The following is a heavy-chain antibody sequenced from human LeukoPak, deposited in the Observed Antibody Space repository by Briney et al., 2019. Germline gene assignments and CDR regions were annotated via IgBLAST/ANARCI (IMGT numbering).Heavy chain of an antibody. V-gene: IGHV1-18*01. J-gene: IGHJ4*02. CDR2: ISAYNGNT. CDR3: ARDLDYCSGGSCSEPPFGY. CDR1: GYTFTSYG. D-gene: IGHD2-15*01. Sequence: AASVKVSCKASGYTFTSYGISWVRQAPGQGLEWMGWISAYNGNTNYAQKLQGRVTMTTDTSTSTAYMELRSLRSDDTAVYYCARDLDYCSGGSCSEPPFGYWGQGTLVTVSS.